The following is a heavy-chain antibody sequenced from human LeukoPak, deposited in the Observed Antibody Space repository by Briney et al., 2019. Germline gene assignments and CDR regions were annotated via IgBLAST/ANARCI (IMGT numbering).Heavy chain of an antibody. J-gene: IGHJ4*02. V-gene: IGHV3-53*01. CDR3: TKLKGWYREGFFDY. CDR1: GFTVSSNY. Sequence: GGSLRLSCAASGFTVSSNYMSWVRQPAGKGLEWVSVLYSGGATFYADSVKGRFTISRDTSKNTLYLQMNDLRADDTAVYYCTKLKGWYREGFFDYWGQGTLVTVSS. CDR2: LYSGGAT. D-gene: IGHD6-19*01.